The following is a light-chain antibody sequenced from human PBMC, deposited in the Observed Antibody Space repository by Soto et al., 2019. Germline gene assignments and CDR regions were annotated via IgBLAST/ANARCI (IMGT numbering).Light chain of an antibody. Sequence: EIVMTQSPATLSVSPGERATLSCRASQSVSSNLAWYQQKPGQAPRLLIYGASTRPTGIPARFSGSGSGTEFTLTISSLQSEDLAVYYCQQYNNWPYTFGQGTKLEIK. J-gene: IGKJ2*01. CDR3: QQYNNWPYT. CDR1: QSVSSN. CDR2: GAS. V-gene: IGKV3-15*01.